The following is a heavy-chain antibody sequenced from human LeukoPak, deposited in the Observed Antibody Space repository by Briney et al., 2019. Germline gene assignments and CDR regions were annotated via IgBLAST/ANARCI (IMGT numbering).Heavy chain of an antibody. Sequence: GESLKISCQGSGYSFSKYWIGWVRQMPGTGLEWMGVIYPGDSDTRYSPSFQGQVTISADRSISTAYLQWSSLKASDTAMYYCARPNGYSGSYLLDYWGQGTLVTVSS. CDR1: GYSFSKYW. CDR3: ARPNGYSGSYLLDY. J-gene: IGHJ4*02. D-gene: IGHD1-26*01. CDR2: IYPGDSDT. V-gene: IGHV5-51*01.